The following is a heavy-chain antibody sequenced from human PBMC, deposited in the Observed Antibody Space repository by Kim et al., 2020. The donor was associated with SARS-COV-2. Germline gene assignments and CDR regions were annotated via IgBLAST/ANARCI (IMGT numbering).Heavy chain of an antibody. CDR3: ARRASSITGTTGLIDY. D-gene: IGHD1-7*01. V-gene: IGHV4-39*01. J-gene: IGHJ4*02. Sequence: SLRSRVTISVDTSSNQFSLQLSSVTAADTAVYYCARRASSITGTTGLIDYWGQGTLVTVSS.